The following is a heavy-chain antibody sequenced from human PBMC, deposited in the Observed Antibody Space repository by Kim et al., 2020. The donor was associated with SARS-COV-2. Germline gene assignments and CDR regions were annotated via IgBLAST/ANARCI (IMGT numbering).Heavy chain of an antibody. CDR1: GGTFSSYA. CDR3: ARDSPSPYDADYTVGPLDY. CDR2: IIPILGIA. D-gene: IGHD4-17*01. Sequence: SVKVSCKASGGTFSSYAISWVRQAPGQGLEWMGRIIPILGIANYAQKFQGRVTITADKSTSTAYMELSSLRSEDTAVYYCARDSPSPYDADYTVGPLDYWGQGTLVTVSS. V-gene: IGHV1-69*04. J-gene: IGHJ4*02.